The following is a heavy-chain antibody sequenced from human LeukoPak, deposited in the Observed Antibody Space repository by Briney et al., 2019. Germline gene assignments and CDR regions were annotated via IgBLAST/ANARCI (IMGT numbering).Heavy chain of an antibody. CDR1: GFTFSSYS. V-gene: IGHV3-21*01. CDR2: ISSSSSYI. J-gene: IGHJ6*02. Sequence: GGSLRLSCAASGFTFSSYSMNWVRQAPGKGLEWVSSISSSSSYIYYAGSVKGRFTISRDNAKNSLYLQMNGLRAEDTAVYYCARDVSRCSSTSCYSYYGMDVWGQGTTVTVSS. CDR3: ARDVSRCSSTSCYSYYGMDV. D-gene: IGHD2-2*01.